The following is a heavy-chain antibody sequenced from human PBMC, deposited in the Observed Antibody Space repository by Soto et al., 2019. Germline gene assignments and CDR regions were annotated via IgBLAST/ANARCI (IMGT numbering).Heavy chain of an antibody. CDR3: ARGEVLLWFGENWFDP. CDR2: IYYSGRT. J-gene: IGHJ5*02. Sequence: QVQLQESGPGLVKPSQTLSLTCTVSGGPISSGGYYWSWTRQHPGKGLEWIGYIYYSGRTYYNPSLKSRVTMSVDPSKNQFSLKLSSVTAADTAVYYCARGEVLLWFGENWFDPWGQGTLVTVSS. CDR1: GGPISSGGYY. D-gene: IGHD3-10*01. V-gene: IGHV4-31*03.